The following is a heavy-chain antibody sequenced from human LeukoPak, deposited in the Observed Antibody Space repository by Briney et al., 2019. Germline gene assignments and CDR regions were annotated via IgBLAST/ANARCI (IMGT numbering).Heavy chain of an antibody. CDR3: ARVSGYMDP. D-gene: IGHD5-18*01. J-gene: IGHJ5*02. CDR2: ISSSSSYT. V-gene: IGHV3-11*05. Sequence: PGGSLRLSCAASGFTFSDYYMSWTRQAPGKGLEWVSYISSSSSYTNYADSVKGRFTISRDNAKNSLYLQMNSLRAEDTAVYYCARVSGYMDPWGQGTLVTVSS. CDR1: GFTFSDYY.